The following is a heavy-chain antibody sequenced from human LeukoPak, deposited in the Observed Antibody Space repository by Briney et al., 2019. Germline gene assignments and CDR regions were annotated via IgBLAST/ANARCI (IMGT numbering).Heavy chain of an antibody. J-gene: IGHJ4*02. V-gene: IGHV1-2*02. Sequence: ASVKVSCKASGYTFTGYYMHWVRQAPGQGLEWMGWINPNSGGTNYAQKFQGRVTMTRDTSISTAYMELSRLRSDDTAVYYCARVSYSSSWYTYDYWGQETLVTVSS. D-gene: IGHD6-13*01. CDR2: INPNSGGT. CDR1: GYTFTGYY. CDR3: ARVSYSSSWYTYDY.